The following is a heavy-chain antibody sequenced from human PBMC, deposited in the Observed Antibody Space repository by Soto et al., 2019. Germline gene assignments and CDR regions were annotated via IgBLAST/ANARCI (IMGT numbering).Heavy chain of an antibody. V-gene: IGHV3-15*07. D-gene: IGHD6-19*01. Sequence: EGQLVESGGGLVKPGGSLTLSCAASGFAFRNVWMHWVRQAPGQGLEWVGRSKSKLDGETIDYPAPVKGSFPISRDDSKNMLYLQKNTLKTEATGVYYCTPLALNYNSDWYEFSDWRQGTLVTVSS. CDR2: SKSKLDGETI. CDR1: GFAFRNVW. CDR3: TPLALNYNSDWYEFSD. J-gene: IGHJ4*02.